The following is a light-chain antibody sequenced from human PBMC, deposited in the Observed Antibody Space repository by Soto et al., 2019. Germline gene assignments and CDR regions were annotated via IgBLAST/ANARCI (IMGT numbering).Light chain of an antibody. V-gene: IGLV2-23*02. J-gene: IGLJ2*01. CDR3: CSFAGTTTYVL. CDR2: EVN. Sequence: QAALTQPASVSGSSGQSITISCTGTGSDVGSYNLVSWFQQHPGKAPRLMIYEVNKRPSGVSNRFSGSKSGYTASLTISGLQAEDEAEYYCCSFAGTTTYVLFGGGTKLTVL. CDR1: GSDVGSYNL.